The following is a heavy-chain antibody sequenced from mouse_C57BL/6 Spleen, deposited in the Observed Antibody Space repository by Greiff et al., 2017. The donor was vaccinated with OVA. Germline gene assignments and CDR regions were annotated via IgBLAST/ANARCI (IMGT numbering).Heavy chain of an antibody. CDR2: FHPYNDDT. Sequence: QVQLQESGAELVKPGASVKLSCKASGYTFTTYPIEWMKQNHGQSLEWIGNFHPYNDDTKYNEKFKGKATLTVEKSSSTVYLELSRLTSDDSAVDYCARGAEYYGSGWDFDVWGTGTTVTVSS. V-gene: IGHV1-47*01. CDR3: ARGAEYYGSGWDFDV. D-gene: IGHD1-1*01. J-gene: IGHJ1*03. CDR1: GYTFTTYP.